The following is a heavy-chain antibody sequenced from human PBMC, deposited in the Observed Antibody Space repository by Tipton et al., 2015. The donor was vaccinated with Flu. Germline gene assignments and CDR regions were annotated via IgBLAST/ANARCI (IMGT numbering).Heavy chain of an antibody. Sequence: TLSLTCTVSGGSFSRGSDFWSWIRQPAGKGLEWLGRIYPSGSTNYNPSLKSRVAISINTSKNQFSLKLSSVTAADTAVYYCARSLTYYYDSSGYAFDIWGQGTMVTVSS. CDR3: ARSLTYYYDSSGYAFDI. V-gene: IGHV4-61*02. CDR1: GGSFSRGSDF. CDR2: IYPSGST. J-gene: IGHJ3*02. D-gene: IGHD3-22*01.